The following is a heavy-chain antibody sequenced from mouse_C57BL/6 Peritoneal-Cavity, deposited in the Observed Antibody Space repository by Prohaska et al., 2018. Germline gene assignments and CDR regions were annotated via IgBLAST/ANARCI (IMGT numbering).Heavy chain of an antibody. CDR2: INTNNGGT. V-gene: IGHV1-18*01. Sequence: EVQLQQPGPELVKPGASVKIPCKASGYTFTDYNMDWVKQSHGKSLEWIVDINTNNGGTIYNQKFKGKATLTVDKSSSTAYMELRSLTSEDTAVYYCARRGNYFDYWGQGTTLTVSS. CDR3: ARRGNYFDY. CDR1: GYTFTDYN. D-gene: IGHD1-1*02. J-gene: IGHJ2*01.